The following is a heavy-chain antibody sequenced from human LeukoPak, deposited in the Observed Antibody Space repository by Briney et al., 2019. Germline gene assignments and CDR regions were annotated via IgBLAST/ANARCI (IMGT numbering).Heavy chain of an antibody. D-gene: IGHD6-6*01. CDR1: GYTFTGYY. CDR3: ARDLREAARPFDP. Sequence: GASVKVSCKASGYTFTGYYMHWVRQAPGQGLEWMGWINPNSGGTNYAQKFQGRVTMTRDTSISTAYMELSRLRSDDTAVYYCARDLREAARPFDPWGQGTLVTVSS. J-gene: IGHJ5*02. V-gene: IGHV1-2*02. CDR2: INPNSGGT.